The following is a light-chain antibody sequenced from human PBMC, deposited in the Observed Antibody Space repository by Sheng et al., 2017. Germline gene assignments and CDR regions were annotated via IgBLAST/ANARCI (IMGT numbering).Light chain of an antibody. Sequence: DIQLTQSPSSRSASVGDRVTISCQSSQDITKSLNWYQHKPGKAPKLLIYDASDLQAGVPSRFSGFGSGTNFTFTIGSLQPEDLATYYCHQYDNVPLTFGGGRQWTSN. CDR2: DAS. CDR3: HQYDNVPLT. J-gene: IGKJ4*01. V-gene: IGKV1-33*01. CDR1: QDITKS.